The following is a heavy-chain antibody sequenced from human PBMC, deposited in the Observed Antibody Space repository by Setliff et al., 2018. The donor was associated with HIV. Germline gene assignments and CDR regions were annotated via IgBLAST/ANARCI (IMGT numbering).Heavy chain of an antibody. CDR2: IYYSGST. J-gene: IGHJ4*02. Sequence: SETLSLTCTVSGGSISSSSYYWGWIRQPPGKGLEWIGSIYYSGSTYYNPSLKSRFTMSRDNSKNSLYLQMNSLRTEDTALYYCVKNIGGYSSSSVFEYWGQGTLVTVSS. CDR1: GGSISSSSYY. V-gene: IGHV4-39*02. CDR3: VKNIGGYSSSSVFEY. D-gene: IGHD6-6*01.